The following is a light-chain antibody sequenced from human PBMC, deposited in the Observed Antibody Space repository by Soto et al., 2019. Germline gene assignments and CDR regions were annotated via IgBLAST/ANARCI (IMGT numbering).Light chain of an antibody. Sequence: DIQMTQSPSTLSGSVGDRVTITCRASQPISSWLAWYQQKPGKAPKLLIYKASTLKSGVPSRFSGSGSGTEFTLTISSLQLDDFETYYCQHYNSYSEAFGQGPKVELK. CDR2: KAS. CDR1: QPISSW. J-gene: IGKJ1*01. CDR3: QHYNSYSEA. V-gene: IGKV1-5*03.